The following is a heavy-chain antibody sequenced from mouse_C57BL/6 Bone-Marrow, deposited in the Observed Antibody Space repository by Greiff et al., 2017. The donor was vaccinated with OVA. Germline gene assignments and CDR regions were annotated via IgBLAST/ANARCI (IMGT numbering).Heavy chain of an antibody. V-gene: IGHV5-9*01. CDR2: ISGGGGNT. D-gene: IGHD1-1*01. J-gene: IGHJ1*03. CDR3: ARNPDYYGSSSWYFDV. Sequence: DVKLVESGGGLVKPGGSLKLSCAASGFTFSSYTMSWVRQTPEKRLEWVATISGGGGNTYYPDSVKGRFTISRDNAKNTLYLQMSSLRSEDTALYYCARNPDYYGSSSWYFDVWGTGTTVTVSS. CDR1: GFTFSSYT.